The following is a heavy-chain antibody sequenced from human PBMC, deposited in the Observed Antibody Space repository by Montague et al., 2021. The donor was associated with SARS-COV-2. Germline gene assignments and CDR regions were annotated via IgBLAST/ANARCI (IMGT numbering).Heavy chain of an antibody. CDR1: GASISKSYYY. Sequence: SETLSLTCNVSGASISKSYYYWGWIRQPPGKGLEWIGNVYYSGNTHYNPAPKSRLTISVDTSKNQFSLKLNSVTAADTAVYYCARRINIGSYFDFWGQGTVVTVSS. J-gene: IGHJ4*02. CDR2: VYYSGNT. D-gene: IGHD3-10*01. CDR3: ARRINIGSYFDF. V-gene: IGHV4-39*01.